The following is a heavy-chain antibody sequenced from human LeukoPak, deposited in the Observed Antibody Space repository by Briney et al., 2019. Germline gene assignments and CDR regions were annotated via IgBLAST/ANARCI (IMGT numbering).Heavy chain of an antibody. D-gene: IGHD2-15*01. V-gene: IGHV4-59*01. CDR3: ARSVEGYCSGTSCYYYYYYMDV. CDR1: GGSISTYY. CDR2: VYYSGST. J-gene: IGHJ6*03. Sequence: SETLSLTCTVSGGSISTYYWSWIRQPPGKGLEWIGYVYYSGSTNYNPSLKSRVTISADTSKNQFSLRLSSVTAADTAVYYCARSVEGYCSGTSCYYYYYYMDVWGKGTTVTVSS.